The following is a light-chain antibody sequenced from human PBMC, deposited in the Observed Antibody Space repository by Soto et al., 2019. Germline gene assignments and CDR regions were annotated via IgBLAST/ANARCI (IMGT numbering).Light chain of an antibody. J-gene: IGKJ2*01. CDR2: DAS. CDR1: QDVDTY. Sequence: LLTQSPATLSLSPGERVTLSCRASQDVDTYLAWYQQKPGQAPRLLIYDASSRATGIPARFSGSGSGTDFTLTISSLEPEDFAIYYCQQRSSWPFMYTFGQGTKLPIK. V-gene: IGKV3-11*01. CDR3: QQRSSWPFMYT.